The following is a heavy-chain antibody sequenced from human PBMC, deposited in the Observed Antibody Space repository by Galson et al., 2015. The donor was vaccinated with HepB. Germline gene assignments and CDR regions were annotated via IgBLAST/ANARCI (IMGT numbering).Heavy chain of an antibody. CDR1: GGSFANYY. J-gene: IGHJ5*02. CDR2: VTHNGIT. Sequence: SETLSLTCGVSGGSFANYYWTWIRQSPGKGLEWIGTVTHNGITNYNPSLKSRVTLSVDASKNQFSLNVTSVTAADTALYFCARDNLLNYESSGRRGLDPWGQGTQVTVSS. V-gene: IGHV4-34*01. D-gene: IGHD3-22*01. CDR3: ARDNLLNYESSGRRGLDP.